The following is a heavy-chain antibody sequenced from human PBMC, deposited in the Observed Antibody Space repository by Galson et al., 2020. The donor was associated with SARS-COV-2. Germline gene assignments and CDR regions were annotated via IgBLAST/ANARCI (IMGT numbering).Heavy chain of an antibody. CDR2: INHSGST. D-gene: IGHD3-9*01. CDR1: GGSFSGYY. Sequence: LETLSLTCAVYGGSFSGYYWSWIRQPPGKGLEWIGEINHSGSTNYNPSLKSRVTISVDTSKNQFSLKLSSVTAADTAVYYCARRGGYDILTGSFDYWGQGTLVTVSS. J-gene: IGHJ4*02. CDR3: ARRGGYDILTGSFDY. V-gene: IGHV4-34*01.